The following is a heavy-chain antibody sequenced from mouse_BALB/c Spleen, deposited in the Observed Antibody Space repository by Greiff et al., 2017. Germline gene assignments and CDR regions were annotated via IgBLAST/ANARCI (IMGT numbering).Heavy chain of an antibody. CDR1: GYTFSSYW. D-gene: IGHD1-2*01. CDR3: ARYGYGYAMDY. Sequence: VQLQQSGAELMKPGASVKISCKATGYTFSSYWIEWVKQRPGHGLEWIGEILPGSGSTNYNEKFKGKATFTADTSSNTAYMQLSSLTSVDSAVYYCARYGYGYAMDYWGQGTSVTVAS. CDR2: ILPGSGST. V-gene: IGHV1-9*01. J-gene: IGHJ4*01.